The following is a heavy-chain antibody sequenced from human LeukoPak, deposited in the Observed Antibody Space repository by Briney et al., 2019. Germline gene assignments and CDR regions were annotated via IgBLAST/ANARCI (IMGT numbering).Heavy chain of an antibody. V-gene: IGHV1-18*01. CDR1: GYTFTSYG. J-gene: IGHJ6*02. Sequence: ASVKVSCKASGYTFTSYGISWVRQAPGQGLEWMGWISAYNGNTNYAQKLQGRVTMTTDTSTSTAYMELRSLRSDDTAAYYCARRPISKYYYGMDVWGQGTTVTVSS. CDR2: ISAYNGNT. CDR3: ARRPISKYYYGMDV.